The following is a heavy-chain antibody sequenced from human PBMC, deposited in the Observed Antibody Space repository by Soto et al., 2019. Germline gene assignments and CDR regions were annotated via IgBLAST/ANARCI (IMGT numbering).Heavy chain of an antibody. CDR3: ARQEDNGKWYGSFDY. J-gene: IGHJ4*02. CDR2: IFYSGST. Sequence: SETLSLTCTVSGGSISHYYWGWIRQPPGKGLEWIGSIFYSGSTKYNPSLRSRSTISLDVSKNQFSLKVSSVTAADTAVYYCARQEDNGKWYGSFDYCGQGALVTVSS. V-gene: IGHV4-59*08. D-gene: IGHD3-10*01. CDR1: GGSISHYY.